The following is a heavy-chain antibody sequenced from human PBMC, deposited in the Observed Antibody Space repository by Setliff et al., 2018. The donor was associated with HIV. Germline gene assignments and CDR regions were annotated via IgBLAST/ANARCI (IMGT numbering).Heavy chain of an antibody. V-gene: IGHV3-7*01. Sequence: PGGSLRLSCAASGFTFSTHWMSWVRQAPGKGLDWVANINPDGSENHYVDSVKGRFTISRDNAKDSLYLQMNNLRAEDTAVYYCARDATRGGDMDVWGKGITVTVSS. CDR2: INPDGSEN. D-gene: IGHD2-15*01. J-gene: IGHJ6*03. CDR3: ARDATRGGDMDV. CDR1: GFTFSTHW.